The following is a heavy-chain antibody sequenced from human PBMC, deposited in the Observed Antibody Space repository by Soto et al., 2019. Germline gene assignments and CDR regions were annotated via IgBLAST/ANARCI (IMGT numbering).Heavy chain of an antibody. D-gene: IGHD6-19*01. CDR2: ISYDGSNK. CDR3: ARDSYSSGWSIDY. Sequence: LRLSCAASGFTFSSYAMHWVRQAPGKGLEWVAVISYDGSNKYYADCVKGRFTISRDNSKNTLYLQMNSLRAEDTAVYYCARDSYSSGWSIDYWGQGTLVTVSS. CDR1: GFTFSSYA. V-gene: IGHV3-30-3*01. J-gene: IGHJ4*02.